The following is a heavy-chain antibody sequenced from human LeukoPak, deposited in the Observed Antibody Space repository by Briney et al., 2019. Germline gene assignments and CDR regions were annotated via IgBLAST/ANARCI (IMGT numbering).Heavy chain of an antibody. J-gene: IGHJ4*02. CDR3: ARDRILSSGWYDY. V-gene: IGHV3-7*05. CDR1: VWTFSDYW. Sequence: GGSLRLSCAASVWTFSDYWMSGVRQAPGKGLEWVANIKQDGREKYYVDSVKGRFTISRDKAKNSLYLQMNILSADDPAVYFCARDRILSSGWYDYWGQGTLVTVSS. CDR2: IKQDGREK. D-gene: IGHD6-19*01.